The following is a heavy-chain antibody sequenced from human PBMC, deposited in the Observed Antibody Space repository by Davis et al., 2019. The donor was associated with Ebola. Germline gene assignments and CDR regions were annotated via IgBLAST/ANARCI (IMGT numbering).Heavy chain of an antibody. CDR2: IYWDGDE. J-gene: IGHJ4*02. D-gene: IGHD6-13*01. CDR3: ARSPRSPFDSSTSYFDS. CDR1: GFSLSNRGVA. V-gene: IGHV2-5*02. Sequence: SGPTLVKPTQTLTLTCTFSGFSLSNRGVAVGWFRQPPGKALEWLALIYWDGDERYSPSLKSRLSLTKDTSKNQVVLTMTSMDPVDTATYYCARSPRSPFDSSTSYFDSWGQGTLVTVSS.